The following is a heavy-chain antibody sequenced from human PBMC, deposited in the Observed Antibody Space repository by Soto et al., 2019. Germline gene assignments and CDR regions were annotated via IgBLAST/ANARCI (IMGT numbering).Heavy chain of an antibody. Sequence: QVQLVESGGGVVQPGGSLTLSCAASGFNFRSYGMHWVRQAQGKGLEWLAVIWDDGRTTFYADSGKCRFTISRDNPKLTLSLPMNSLRGEDTAIFYCGRNYGQYEAFDFWGQGTVVSVSS. V-gene: IGHV3-33*01. D-gene: IGHD4-17*01. CDR2: IWDDGRTT. CDR3: GRNYGQYEAFDF. J-gene: IGHJ3*01. CDR1: GFNFRSYG.